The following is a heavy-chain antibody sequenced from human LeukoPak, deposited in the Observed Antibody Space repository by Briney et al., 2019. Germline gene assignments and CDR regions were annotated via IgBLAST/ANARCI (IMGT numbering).Heavy chain of an antibody. D-gene: IGHD3-3*01. J-gene: IGHJ6*02. V-gene: IGHV4-59*01. CDR2: IYDSGSA. CDR1: GASISSYY. CDR3: ARVMEGDYGAMDV. Sequence: SETLSLICTVSGASISSYYWSWIRQPPGNGLQWIGYIYDSGSATYNPSLRSRVTISVDTSKDQFSLELSSVTAADTAVYYCARVMEGDYGAMDVWGQGTTVTVSS.